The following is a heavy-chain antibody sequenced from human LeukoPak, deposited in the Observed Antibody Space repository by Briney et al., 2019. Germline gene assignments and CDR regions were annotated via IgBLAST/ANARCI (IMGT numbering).Heavy chain of an antibody. Sequence: SETLSLTCAVYGGSFSGYYWSWIRQPPGKGLEWIGEINHSGSTNYNPSLKSRVTISVDTSKNQFSLKLSSVTAADTAVYYCARQAAVAGHLDYWGQGTLVTVSS. CDR3: ARQAAVAGHLDY. J-gene: IGHJ4*02. CDR2: INHSGST. CDR1: GGSFSGYY. D-gene: IGHD6-19*01. V-gene: IGHV4-34*01.